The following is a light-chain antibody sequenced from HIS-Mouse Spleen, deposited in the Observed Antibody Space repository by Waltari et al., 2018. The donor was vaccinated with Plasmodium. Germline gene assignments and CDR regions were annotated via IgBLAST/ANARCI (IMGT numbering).Light chain of an antibody. Sequence: QSALTQPRSVSGSPGQSVTISCTGTSSDVGGYNYVSWYQQHPGKAPNLMIYDVSKRPSGFPDRVSGSKSGNTASLTISGLQAEDEADYYCCSYAGSYTFVFGTGTKVTVL. V-gene: IGLV2-11*01. CDR1: SSDVGGYNY. J-gene: IGLJ1*01. CDR3: CSYAGSYTFV. CDR2: DVS.